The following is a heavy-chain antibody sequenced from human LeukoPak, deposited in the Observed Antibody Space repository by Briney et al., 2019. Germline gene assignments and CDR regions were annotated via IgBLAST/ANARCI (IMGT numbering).Heavy chain of an antibody. CDR3: ARDTRLMYYFDF. J-gene: IGHJ4*02. Sequence: PGGSLRLSCAASGFTFSNYAMTWVRQAPGRGLEWISTITRFTGTTCYADSVKGRFTISRGDSNNTLYLQMNNLRAGDTAVYYCARDTRLMYYFDFWGQGALVTVSS. V-gene: IGHV3-23*01. D-gene: IGHD2-2*01. CDR2: ITRFTGTT. CDR1: GFTFSNYA.